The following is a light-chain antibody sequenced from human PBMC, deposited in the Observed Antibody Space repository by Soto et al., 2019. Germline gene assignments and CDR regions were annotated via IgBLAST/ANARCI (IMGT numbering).Light chain of an antibody. Sequence: IVLTQSPATVSLSPGERATLSCRASQSVSTYLAWYQQKPGQTPRLLIYDASNRATGIPDRFSGSGFGTDFTLTISSLEPEDFAVYYSQQGTDWPLTFGGGTKVE. V-gene: IGKV3-11*01. CDR1: QSVSTY. CDR3: QQGTDWPLT. CDR2: DAS. J-gene: IGKJ4*01.